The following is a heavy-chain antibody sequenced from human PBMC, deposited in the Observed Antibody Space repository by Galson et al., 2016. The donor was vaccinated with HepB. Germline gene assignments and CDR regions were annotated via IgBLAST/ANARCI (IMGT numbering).Heavy chain of an antibody. Sequence: SLKLSCAASGYTFSRYAIHWVRQAPGKGLEWVGGIKYDGRNKYSAHSVKGCFAIPRDNSKNKPYLQMNSRRAEDTAGYYCAKARTVSYIAPAGSDWGQGKLVTVSS. V-gene: IGHV3-30*09. CDR1: GYTFSRYA. CDR2: IKYDGRNK. J-gene: IGHJ3*01. D-gene: IGHD6-13*01. CDR3: AKARTVSYIAPAGSD.